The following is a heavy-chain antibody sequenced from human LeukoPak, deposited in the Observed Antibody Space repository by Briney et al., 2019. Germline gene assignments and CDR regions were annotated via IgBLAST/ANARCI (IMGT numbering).Heavy chain of an antibody. CDR3: AKGAGPPWFDP. V-gene: IGHV4-39*07. J-gene: IGHJ5*02. Sequence: SETLSLTCTVSGASISGSTDYWGWIRQPPGKGLEWIANIYYSGSTYYNPSLKSRVTISIDTSRNQFSMNLNSVTAADTAVYYCAKGAGPPWFDPWGQGTLVTVSS. CDR1: GASISGSTDY. D-gene: IGHD6-19*01. CDR2: IYYSGST.